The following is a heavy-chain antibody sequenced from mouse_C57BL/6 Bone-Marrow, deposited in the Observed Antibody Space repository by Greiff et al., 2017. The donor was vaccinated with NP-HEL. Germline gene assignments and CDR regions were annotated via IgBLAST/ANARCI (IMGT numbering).Heavy chain of an antibody. V-gene: IGHV1-22*01. J-gene: IGHJ2*01. CDR1: GYTFTDYY. CDR2: INPNNGGT. CDR3: ASGWYYFDY. D-gene: IGHD1-1*02. Sequence: VQLQQSGPELVKPGASVKMSCKASGYTFTDYYMHWVKQSHGKSLEWIGYINPNNGGTSYNQKFKGKATLTVNKSSSTAYMELRSLTSEDSAVYYCASGWYYFDYWGQGTTLTVSS.